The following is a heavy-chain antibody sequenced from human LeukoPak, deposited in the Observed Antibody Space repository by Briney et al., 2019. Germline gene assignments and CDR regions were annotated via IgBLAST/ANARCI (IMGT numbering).Heavy chain of an antibody. D-gene: IGHD2-2*02. CDR2: MNPNSGNT. V-gene: IGHV1-8*01. Sequence: ASVKVSCKASGYTFTSYDINWVRQATGQGLEWMGWMNPNSGNTGYAQKFQGRVTMTRDTPISTAYMELSRLRSDDTAVYYCASQEGYCSSTSCFTGYYGMDVWGQGTTVTVSS. J-gene: IGHJ6*02. CDR3: ASQEGYCSSTSCFTGYYGMDV. CDR1: GYTFTSYD.